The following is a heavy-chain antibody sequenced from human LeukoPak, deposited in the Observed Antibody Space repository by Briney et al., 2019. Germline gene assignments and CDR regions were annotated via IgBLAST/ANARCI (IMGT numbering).Heavy chain of an antibody. Sequence: ASVKVSCKASGYTFTSYGISWVRQATGQGLEWMGWISAYNDNTNYAQNLQGRVTMTTDTSTSTAYMELRSLRSDDTAVYYCAREYCSSTSCPNDYWGQGTLVTVSS. CDR2: ISAYNDNT. V-gene: IGHV1-18*01. D-gene: IGHD2-2*01. J-gene: IGHJ4*02. CDR3: AREYCSSTSCPNDY. CDR1: GYTFTSYG.